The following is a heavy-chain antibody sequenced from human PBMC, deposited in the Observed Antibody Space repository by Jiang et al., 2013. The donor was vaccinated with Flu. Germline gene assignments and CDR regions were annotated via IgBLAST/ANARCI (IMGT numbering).Heavy chain of an antibody. J-gene: IGHJ6*02. CDR3: ARRGDNLRCTGGVCYTLYYYYGMDV. D-gene: IGHD2-8*02. V-gene: IGHV4-30-2*05. Sequence: TYYNPSLKSRVTISLDTSKNQFSLNLSSVTAADTAVYYCARRGDNLRCTGGVCYTLYYYYGMDVWGQGTTVTVSS. CDR2: T.